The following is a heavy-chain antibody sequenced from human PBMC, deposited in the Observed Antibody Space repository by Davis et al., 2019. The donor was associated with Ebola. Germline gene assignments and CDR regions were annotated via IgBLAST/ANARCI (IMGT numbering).Heavy chain of an antibody. CDR3: ARDSPYRLFDY. V-gene: IGHV3-74*01. Sequence: HTGGPLRLSCAASGFTFSSYAMHWVRQAPGKGLVWVARINSDGSSTSYADSVKGRFTISRDNAKNTLYLQMNSLRDEDTAVYYCARDSPYRLFDYWGQGTLVTVSS. CDR1: GFTFSSYA. J-gene: IGHJ4*02. CDR2: INSDGSST.